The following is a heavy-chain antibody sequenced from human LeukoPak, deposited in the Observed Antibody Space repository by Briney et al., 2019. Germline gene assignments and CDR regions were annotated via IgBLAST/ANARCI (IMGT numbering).Heavy chain of an antibody. CDR3: ARGRRNVVITTYFQH. D-gene: IGHD3-22*01. J-gene: IGHJ1*01. Sequence: SETLSLTCTVSGGSISSSSYYWGWIRQPPGKGLEWIGSIYYSGSTYYNPSLKSRVTISVDTSKNQFSLKLSSVTAADTAVYYCARGRRNVVITTYFQHWGQGTLVTVSS. CDR1: GGSISSSSYY. V-gene: IGHV4-39*01. CDR2: IYYSGST.